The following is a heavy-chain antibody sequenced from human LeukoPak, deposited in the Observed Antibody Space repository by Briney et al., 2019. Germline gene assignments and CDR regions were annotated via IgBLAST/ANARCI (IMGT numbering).Heavy chain of an antibody. CDR2: IIPIFGTA. D-gene: IGHD3-3*01. CDR3: ARSRGYDSRDWFDR. J-gene: IGHJ5*02. V-gene: IGHV1-69*13. CDR1: GGTFSSYA. Sequence: SVKVSCKASGGTFSSYAISWVRQAPGQGLERMGGIIPIFGTANYAQKFQGRVTITADESTSTAYMELSSLRSEDTAVYYCARSRGYDSRDWFDRWGQGTLVTVSS.